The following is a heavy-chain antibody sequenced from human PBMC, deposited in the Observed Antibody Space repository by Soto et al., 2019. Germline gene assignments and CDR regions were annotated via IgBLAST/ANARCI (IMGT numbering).Heavy chain of an antibody. V-gene: IGHV3-30*18. CDR2: ISYDGSNK. CDR3: AKQEHEYSGSYCFDY. J-gene: IGHJ4*02. Sequence: GGSLRLSCAASGFTFSSYGMHWVRQAPGKGLEWVAVISYDGSNKYYADSVKGRFTISRDNSKNTLYLQMNSLRAEDTAVYYCAKQEHEYSGSYCFDYWGQGTLVTVSS. CDR1: GFTFSSYG. D-gene: IGHD1-26*01.